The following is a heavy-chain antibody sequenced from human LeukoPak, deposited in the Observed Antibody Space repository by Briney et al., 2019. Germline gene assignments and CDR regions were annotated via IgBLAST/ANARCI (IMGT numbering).Heavy chain of an antibody. CDR2: IKQDGSEK. J-gene: IGHJ4*02. D-gene: IGHD6-13*01. Sequence: GGSLRLSCAASGFTFSRYWMTWVRQAPGKGLEWVANIKQDGSEKYYVDSVKGRFTISRDNAKNSLYLQMNSLRDEDTAVYYCARDISSSWYGHFDNWGQGTLVTVSS. V-gene: IGHV3-7*01. CDR1: GFTFSRYW. CDR3: ARDISSSWYGHFDN.